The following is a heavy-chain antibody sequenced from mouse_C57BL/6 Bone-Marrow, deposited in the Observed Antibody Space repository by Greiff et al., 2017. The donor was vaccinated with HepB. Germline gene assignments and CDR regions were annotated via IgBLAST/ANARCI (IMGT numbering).Heavy chain of an antibody. Sequence: EVQLQQSGAELVRPGASVKLSCTASGFNIKDDYMHWVKQRPEQGLEWIGWIDPENGDTEYASKFQGKATITADTSSNTAYLQLSSLTSEDTAVYYCTTSGYTTWYFDVWGTGTTVTVSS. D-gene: IGHD2-2*01. CDR3: TTSGYTTWYFDV. V-gene: IGHV14-4*01. CDR1: GFNIKDDY. CDR2: IDPENGDT. J-gene: IGHJ1*03.